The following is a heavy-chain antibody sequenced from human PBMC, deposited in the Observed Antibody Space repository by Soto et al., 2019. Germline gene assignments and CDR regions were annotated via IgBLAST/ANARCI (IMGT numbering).Heavy chain of an antibody. D-gene: IGHD2-15*01. CDR3: ARETIGYCSGGSCYPYYYYYGMDV. J-gene: IGHJ6*02. CDR2: INSDVSST. CDR1: GFTFSSYW. Sequence: EVQLVESGGGLVQPGGSLRLSCAASGFTFSSYWMHWVRQAPGKGLVWVSRINSDVSSTSYADSVKGRFTISRDNAKNTLYLQMNSRRAEDTAVYYCARETIGYCSGGSCYPYYYYYGMDVWGQGTTVTVSS. V-gene: IGHV3-74*01.